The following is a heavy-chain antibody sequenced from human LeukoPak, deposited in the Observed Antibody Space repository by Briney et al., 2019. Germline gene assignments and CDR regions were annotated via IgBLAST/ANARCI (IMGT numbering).Heavy chain of an antibody. CDR2: INPNSGGT. V-gene: IGHV1-2*02. J-gene: IGHJ4*02. CDR1: GYTFTGYY. D-gene: IGHD3-22*01. Sequence: ASVKVSCKASGYTFTGYYMHWVRQAPGQGLEWMGWINPNSGGTNYAQKFQGRVTMTRDTSISTAYMELSRLRSDDTAVYYCARDMKDSSGYLFDYWGQGTLVTVS. CDR3: ARDMKDSSGYLFDY.